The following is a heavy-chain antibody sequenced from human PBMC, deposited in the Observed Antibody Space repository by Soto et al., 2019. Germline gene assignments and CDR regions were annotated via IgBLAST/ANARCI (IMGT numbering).Heavy chain of an antibody. CDR1: GFTFSDYY. D-gene: IGHD3-3*01. V-gene: IGHV3-11*01. J-gene: IGHJ6*02. Sequence: QVQLVEAGGGLVKPGGSLRLSCEASGFTFSDYYMSWIRQAPGKGPEWVSYISSSGRTIYYADSVKGQFTISRDNAKNSLYLQMNSLRAEDTAVYYCARDRERITIFGVVKYYYDMDVWGLGTTVTVSS. CDR3: ARDRERITIFGVVKYYYDMDV. CDR2: ISSSGRTI.